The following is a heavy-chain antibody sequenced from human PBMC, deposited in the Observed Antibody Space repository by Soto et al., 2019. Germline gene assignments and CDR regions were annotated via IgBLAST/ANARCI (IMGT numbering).Heavy chain of an antibody. Sequence: PSETLSLTCSVSGGSISPYYWSWIRQSPGQGLEWIGYVYYAGNTNYNPSLESRVTISVDASRNQFSLKLTSLTAADTAVYYCARKGAAASYAHYYMDVWGSGTTVTVSS. CDR1: GGSISPYY. D-gene: IGHD6-13*01. CDR3: ARKGAAASYAHYYMDV. V-gene: IGHV4-59*01. CDR2: VYYAGNT. J-gene: IGHJ6*03.